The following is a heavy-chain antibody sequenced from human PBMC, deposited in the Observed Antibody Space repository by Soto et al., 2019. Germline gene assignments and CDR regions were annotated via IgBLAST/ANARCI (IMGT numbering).Heavy chain of an antibody. CDR3: AKPGNTYYYGSGAALPMVGYFDL. Sequence: QVQLVESGGGVVQPGRSLRLSCAASGFTFSSYGMHWVRQAPGKGLEWVAVISYDGSNKYYADSVKGRFTISRDNSKNTLYLQMNSLRAEDTAVYYCAKPGNTYYYGSGAALPMVGYFDLWGRGTLVTVSS. CDR1: GFTFSSYG. J-gene: IGHJ2*01. CDR2: ISYDGSNK. V-gene: IGHV3-30*18. D-gene: IGHD3-10*01.